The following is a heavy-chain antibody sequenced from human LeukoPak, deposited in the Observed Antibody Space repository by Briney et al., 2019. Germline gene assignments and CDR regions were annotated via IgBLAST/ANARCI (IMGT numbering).Heavy chain of an antibody. CDR2: IRYDGSNK. D-gene: IGHD3-10*01. CDR1: GFTFSSYG. V-gene: IGHV3-30*02. CDR3: ARRALLWFGELMGNFDY. J-gene: IGHJ4*02. Sequence: GGSLRLSCAASGFTFSSYGMHWVRQAPGKGLEWVAFIRYDGSNKYYADSVKGRFTISRDNSKNTLYLQMNSLRAEDTAVYYCARRALLWFGELMGNFDYWGQGTLVTVSS.